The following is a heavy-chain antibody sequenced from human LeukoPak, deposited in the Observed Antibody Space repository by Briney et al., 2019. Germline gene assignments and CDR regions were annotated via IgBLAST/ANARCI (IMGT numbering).Heavy chain of an antibody. V-gene: IGHV3-21*01. D-gene: IGHD2-2*01. CDR3: ARDGTGWSRDY. J-gene: IGHJ4*02. CDR2: ISSDSAYI. Sequence: GRSLRLSCAASGFTFSSYGMHWVRQAPGKGLEWVSVISSDSAYIYYADSVKGRFTISRDNAKNSLSLHMSSLRAEDTAVYYCARDGTGWSRDYWGQGTLVTVSS. CDR1: GFTFSSYG.